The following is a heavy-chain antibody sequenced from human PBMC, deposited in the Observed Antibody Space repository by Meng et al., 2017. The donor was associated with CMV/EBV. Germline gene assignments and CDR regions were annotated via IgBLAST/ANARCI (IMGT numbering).Heavy chain of an antibody. CDR1: GFTFSSYS. Sequence: GGSLRLSCAASGFTFSSYSMNWVRQAPGKGLEWVSSISSSGSYIYYADSVKGRFTISRDNAKNSLYLQMNSLRAEDTAVYYCARRGYSSSWYNSDYFDYWGQGPRSPSPQ. CDR2: ISSSGSYI. D-gene: IGHD6-13*01. J-gene: IGHJ4*02. V-gene: IGHV3-21*01. CDR3: ARRGYSSSWYNSDYFDY.